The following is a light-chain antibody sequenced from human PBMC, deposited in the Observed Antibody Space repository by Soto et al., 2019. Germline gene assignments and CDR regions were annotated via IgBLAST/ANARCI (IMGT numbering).Light chain of an antibody. Sequence: DIQMTQSPSSLSASVGDTVIITCRASQSIRSYLNWYQQKPGKAPKLLIYAASTLQSGVPSRFSGSASGTDFTLTISSLQPEDFATYYCQQGYSTPVTFGQGTRLEIK. CDR3: QQGYSTPVT. CDR2: AAS. J-gene: IGKJ5*01. CDR1: QSIRSY. V-gene: IGKV1-39*01.